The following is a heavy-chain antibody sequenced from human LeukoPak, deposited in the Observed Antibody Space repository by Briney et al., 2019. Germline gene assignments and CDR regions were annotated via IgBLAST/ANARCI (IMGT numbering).Heavy chain of an antibody. D-gene: IGHD6-19*01. Sequence: GGSLRVSCAASGFTFSSYWMSWVRQAPGEGLEWVANIKQDGSEKYYVQSVKGRFTISRDNAKNSLYLQMHSVRAEDTAVYYCARDPSSGWYGITFDYWGQGTLVTVSS. J-gene: IGHJ4*02. V-gene: IGHV3-7*01. CDR3: ARDPSSGWYGITFDY. CDR1: GFTFSSYW. CDR2: IKQDGSEK.